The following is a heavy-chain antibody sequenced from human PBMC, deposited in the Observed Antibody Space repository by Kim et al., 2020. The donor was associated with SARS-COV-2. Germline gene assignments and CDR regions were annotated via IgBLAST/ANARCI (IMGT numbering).Heavy chain of an antibody. D-gene: IGHD3-3*01. V-gene: IGHV5-10-1*01. CDR3: ARQGRFSGNY. CDR2: YT. J-gene: IGHJ4*02. Sequence: YTNYSPPFQGQVTISADKSISTAYLQWSSLKASDTAMYYCARQGRFSGNYWGQGTLVTVSS.